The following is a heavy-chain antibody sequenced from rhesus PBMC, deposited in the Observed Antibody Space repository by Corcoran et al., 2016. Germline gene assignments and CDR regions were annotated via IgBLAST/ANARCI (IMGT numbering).Heavy chain of an antibody. J-gene: IGHJ6*01. D-gene: IGHD1-38*01. V-gene: IGHV4-143*01. CDR2: VYGNSAIP. CDR3: ARQGYTNHLGGLDS. Sequence: QVQLQESGPGLVKPSETLSLTCTVSGGSISGYYNWNGIRQPPGKGLEWIGGVYGNSAIPNYNPSLKSRVTISKDTSTNQFSLRLTSVTAADTAVYYCARQGYTNHLGGLDSWGQGVVVTVSS. CDR1: GGSISGYYN.